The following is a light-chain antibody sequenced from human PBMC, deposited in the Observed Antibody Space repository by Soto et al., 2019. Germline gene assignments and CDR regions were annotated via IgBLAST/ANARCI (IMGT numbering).Light chain of an antibody. J-gene: IGKJ5*01. CDR1: QTIRNY. V-gene: IGKV1-39*01. Sequence: DIKMTQSPSSLSASAGDRVTISCRASQTIRNYINWYQQKPGKAPKLLIFGASSLQRGVPSRFSGSGSGTDFTLTISSLQPEDFATYYCQQSYSTPSITFGQGTRLEIK. CDR3: QQSYSTPSIT. CDR2: GAS.